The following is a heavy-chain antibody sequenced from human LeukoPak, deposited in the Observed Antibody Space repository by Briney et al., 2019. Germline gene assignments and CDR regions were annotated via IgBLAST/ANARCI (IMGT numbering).Heavy chain of an antibody. CDR3: ARGTVAPNWFDP. CDR2: INAGNGNT. CDR1: GYTFTSYT. D-gene: IGHD4-17*01. V-gene: IGHV1-3*01. Sequence: GASVKVSCKASGYTFTSYTMHWVRQAPGQRLEWTGWINAGNGNTKYSQKFQGRVTITRDTSASTAYMELSSLISEDTAVYYCARGTVAPNWFDPWGQGTLVTVSS. J-gene: IGHJ5*02.